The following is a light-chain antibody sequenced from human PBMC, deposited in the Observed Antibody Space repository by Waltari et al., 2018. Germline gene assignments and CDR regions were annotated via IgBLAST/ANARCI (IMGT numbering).Light chain of an antibody. Sequence: EVLLTQSPVTLSVSPGEPATLSCRASESVNSDLAWYYQKPGQAPRLLMYASSARATGVPVRFTGIGFDTDFTLTISSLQSEDLGIYHCQQYNKWPPTFGGGTKVEIK. J-gene: IGKJ4*01. CDR1: ESVNSD. CDR3: QQYNKWPPT. CDR2: ASS. V-gene: IGKV3-15*01.